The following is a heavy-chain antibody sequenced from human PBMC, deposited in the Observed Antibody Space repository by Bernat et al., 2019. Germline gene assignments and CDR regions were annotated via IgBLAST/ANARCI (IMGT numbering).Heavy chain of an antibody. CDR3: ARDGWGSGDAFDI. Sequence: EVQLVESGGGLVQPGGSLRLSCAASGFTVSSNYMSWVRQAPGRGLEWVSVIYSGGSTYYADSVKGRFTISRDNSKKTLYLQMNTLRAEDTAVYYCARDGWGSGDAFDIWGQGTMVTVSS. D-gene: IGHD1-26*01. V-gene: IGHV3-66*01. J-gene: IGHJ3*02. CDR1: GFTVSSNY. CDR2: IYSGGST.